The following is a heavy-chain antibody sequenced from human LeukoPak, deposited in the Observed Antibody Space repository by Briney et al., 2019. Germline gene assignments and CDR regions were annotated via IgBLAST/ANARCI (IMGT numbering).Heavy chain of an antibody. D-gene: IGHD6-13*01. J-gene: IGHJ4*02. CDR1: GFTFSNYN. V-gene: IGHV3-48*01. Sequence: GGSLRLSCAASGFTFSNYNMNWVRQAPGKRLEWVSYITLSTTTIYYADSVKGRFTISRDNAKNSLYLQMNSLRAEDTAVYYCARETPDSSSWTVFDYWGQGTLVTVSS. CDR2: ITLSTTTI. CDR3: ARETPDSSSWTVFDY.